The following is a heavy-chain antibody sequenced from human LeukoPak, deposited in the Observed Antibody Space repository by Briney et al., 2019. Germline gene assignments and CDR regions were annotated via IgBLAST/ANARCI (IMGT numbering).Heavy chain of an antibody. Sequence: ASVKVSCKASGYTFTSYGISWVRQAPGQGLEWMGWFSAYNGNTNSAQKLQGRVTMTTDTSTSTAYMELRSLRYDDTAVYYCARCGRDTAMALGFDYWGQGTLVTVSS. CDR2: FSAYNGNT. CDR1: GYTFTSYG. V-gene: IGHV1-18*01. CDR3: ARCGRDTAMALGFDY. J-gene: IGHJ4*02. D-gene: IGHD5-18*01.